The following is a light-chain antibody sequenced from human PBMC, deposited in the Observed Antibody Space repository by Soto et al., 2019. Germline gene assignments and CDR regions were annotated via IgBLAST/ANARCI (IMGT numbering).Light chain of an antibody. Sequence: QSALTQPASVSGSPGQSITISCTGTSGDIGRYNYVSWYQQHPGKAPKLMIFDVSDRPSGVSSRFSGSKSGNTASLTISGLQAGDEADYYCYSYAGRNIWVFGGGTKLTVL. CDR3: YSYAGRNIWV. V-gene: IGLV2-14*01. CDR1: SGDIGRYNY. CDR2: DVS. J-gene: IGLJ3*02.